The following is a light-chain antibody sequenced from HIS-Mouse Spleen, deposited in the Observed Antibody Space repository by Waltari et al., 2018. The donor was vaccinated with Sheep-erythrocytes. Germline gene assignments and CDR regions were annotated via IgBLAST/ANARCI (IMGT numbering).Light chain of an antibody. Sequence: DIVMTQSPDSLAVSLGERATINCKSSQSVLYSSNNKNYLAWYQQKPGQPPKLPIYWASTRESGVPDRFSGSGSGTDFTLTISSLQAEDVAVYYCQQYYSTPLTFGGGTK. CDR3: QQYYSTPLT. CDR2: WAS. CDR1: QSVLYSSNNKNY. J-gene: IGKJ4*01. V-gene: IGKV4-1*01.